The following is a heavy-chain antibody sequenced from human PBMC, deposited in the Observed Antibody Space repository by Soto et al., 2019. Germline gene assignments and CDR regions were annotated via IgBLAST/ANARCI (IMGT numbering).Heavy chain of an antibody. D-gene: IGHD3-10*01. CDR3: ARVEALLWFGELLQNYYYYYMDV. J-gene: IGHJ6*03. V-gene: IGHV4-31*03. CDR1: GGSISSGGYY. CDR2: IYYSGST. Sequence: SETLSLTCTVSGGSISSGGYYWSWIRQHPGKGLEWIGYIYYSGSTYYNPSLKSRVTISVDTSKNQFSLKLSSVTAADTAVYYCARVEALLWFGELLQNYYYYYMDVWGKGTTVTVSS.